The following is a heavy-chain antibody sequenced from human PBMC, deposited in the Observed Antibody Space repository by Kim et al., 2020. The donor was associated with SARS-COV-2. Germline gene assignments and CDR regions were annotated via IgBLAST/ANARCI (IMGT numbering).Heavy chain of an antibody. Sequence: GGSLRLSCAASGFTLSTYAMSWVRQAPGKGLEWISDISATSGSLQYADSVKGRFTISRDNSNNLLYLQMNSLRDDDAALYYCARDPAEGSSWLEFFDSWGQGPRVSVSS. CDR3: ARDPAEGSSWLEFFDS. CDR1: GFTLSTYA. CDR2: ISATSGSL. V-gene: IGHV3-23*01. D-gene: IGHD6-13*01. J-gene: IGHJ4*02.